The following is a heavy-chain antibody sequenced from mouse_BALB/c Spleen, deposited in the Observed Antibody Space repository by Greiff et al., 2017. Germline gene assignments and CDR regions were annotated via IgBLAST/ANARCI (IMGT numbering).Heavy chain of an antibody. CDR2: IRLKSNNYAT. CDR1: GFTFSNYW. J-gene: IGHJ3*01. D-gene: IGHD1-1*01. CDR3: TRGTTTGSAY. Sequence: EVKLMESGGGLVQPGGSMKLSCVASGFTFSNYWMNWVRQSPEKGLEWVAEIRLKSNNYATHYAESVKGRFTISRDDSKSSVYLQMNNLRAEDTGIYYCTRGTTTGSAYWGQGTLVTVSA. V-gene: IGHV6-6*02.